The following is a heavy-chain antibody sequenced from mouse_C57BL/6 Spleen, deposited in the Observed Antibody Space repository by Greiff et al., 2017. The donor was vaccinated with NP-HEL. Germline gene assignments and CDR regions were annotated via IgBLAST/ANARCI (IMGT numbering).Heavy chain of an antibody. D-gene: IGHD2-3*01. CDR1: GYSITSGYY. Sequence: VQLQQSGPGLVKPSQSLSLTCSVTGYSITSGYYWNWIRQFPGNKLEWMGYISYDGSNNYNPSLKNRISITRDTSKNQFFLKLNSVTTEDTATYYCARDGTYYDGYYDYAMDYWGQGTSVTVSS. CDR2: ISYDGSN. V-gene: IGHV3-6*01. CDR3: ARDGTYYDGYYDYAMDY. J-gene: IGHJ4*01.